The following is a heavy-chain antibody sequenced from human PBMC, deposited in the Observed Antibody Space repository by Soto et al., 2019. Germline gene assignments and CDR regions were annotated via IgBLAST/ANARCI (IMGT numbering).Heavy chain of an antibody. J-gene: IGHJ4*02. Sequence: SVKVSFKASGGTFGSDAITWVRQAPGQGLEWVGRIIPIFGTTNYAQNLQGRVTISADKSTLTAYMELSSLTSDDTAIYFCARVRYGDFSFQYWGQGTPVTVSS. CDR2: IIPIFGTT. D-gene: IGHD4-17*01. CDR3: ARVRYGDFSFQY. V-gene: IGHV1-69*06. CDR1: GGTFGSDA.